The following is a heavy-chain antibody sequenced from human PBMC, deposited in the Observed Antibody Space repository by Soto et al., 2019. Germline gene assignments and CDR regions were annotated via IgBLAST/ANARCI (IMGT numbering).Heavy chain of an antibody. CDR2: ISSSSSYI. V-gene: IGHV3-21*01. Sequence: PGGSLRLSCAPSGFTFSSYSMNWVRQAPGKGLEWVSSISSSSSYIYYADSVKGRFTISRDNAKNSLYLQMNSLRAEDTAVYYCAREGPPGYDMFDYWGQGTLVTVSS. CDR3: AREGPPGYDMFDY. D-gene: IGHD3-9*01. CDR1: GFTFSSYS. J-gene: IGHJ4*02.